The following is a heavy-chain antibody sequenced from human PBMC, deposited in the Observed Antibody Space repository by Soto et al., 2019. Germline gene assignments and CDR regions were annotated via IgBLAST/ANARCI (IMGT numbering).Heavy chain of an antibody. J-gene: IGHJ6*02. CDR1: GYTFTGYY. CDR2: INPNSGGT. V-gene: IGHV1-2*04. CDR3: ARAQQLGFHYYGMDV. D-gene: IGHD6-13*01. Sequence: VKVSCKASGYTFTGYYMHWLLQSPGQGLEWMGWINPNSGGTNYAQKFQGWVTMTRDTSISTAYMELSRLRSDDTAVYYCARAQQLGFHYYGMDVWGQGTTVTVSS.